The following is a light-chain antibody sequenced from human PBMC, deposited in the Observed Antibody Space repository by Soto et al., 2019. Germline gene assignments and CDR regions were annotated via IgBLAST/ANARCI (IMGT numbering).Light chain of an antibody. CDR1: QSIKSW. J-gene: IGKJ1*01. V-gene: IGKV1-5*01. Sequence: DIQMTQSPSTLSASVGDRVTITCRASQSIKSWLAWYQQKPGTAPKLLIYDASTLESGVPSRFSGSGSGTEFTLTISSLQPDDFATYYCQQYNSYSVTFGQGTKVDIK. CDR3: QQYNSYSVT. CDR2: DAS.